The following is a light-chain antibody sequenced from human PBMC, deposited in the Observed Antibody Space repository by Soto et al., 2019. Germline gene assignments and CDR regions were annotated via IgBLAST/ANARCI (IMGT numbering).Light chain of an antibody. CDR2: DAS. J-gene: IGKJ1*01. Sequence: DIPMTQSPSTLSASVRDRVTITCRASQSLSTWLAWYQQKPGKAPKLLIYDASNLERGVPSRFSGSGSGTEFTLTISSLQPDDFATYYCQQYDDLPWTFGQGTKVEI. CDR1: QSLSTW. CDR3: QQYDDLPWT. V-gene: IGKV1-5*01.